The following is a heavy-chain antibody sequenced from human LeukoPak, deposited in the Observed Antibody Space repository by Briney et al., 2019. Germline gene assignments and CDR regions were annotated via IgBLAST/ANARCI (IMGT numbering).Heavy chain of an antibody. Sequence: GGSLRLSCVTSGFTFSSYGMHWVRQAPGKGLEWVAFIRYDGNNKQYADSVKGRFTISRDDSKNTLYLQMNSLRAEDTAMYYCAKTLRDSSGYYAAGNWGQGTLVTVSS. V-gene: IGHV3-30*02. J-gene: IGHJ4*02. CDR2: IRYDGNNK. D-gene: IGHD3-22*01. CDR3: AKTLRDSSGYYAAGN. CDR1: GFTFSSYG.